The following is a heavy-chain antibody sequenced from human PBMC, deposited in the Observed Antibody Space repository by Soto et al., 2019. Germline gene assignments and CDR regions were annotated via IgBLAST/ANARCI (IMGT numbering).Heavy chain of an antibody. J-gene: IGHJ4*02. D-gene: IGHD3-16*01. CDR3: TRGALGFDY. CDR1: GFTFSNYD. CDR2: IGTGGDT. V-gene: IGHV3-13*01. Sequence: VQLVESGGGLVQPGGSLRLSCAASGFTFSNYDMHWVRQVTGRGLEWVSAIGTGGDTYYAGSVKGRFTISRENAKNSLYLQMNSLRAGDTAGYYCTRGALGFDYWGQGTLVTVSS.